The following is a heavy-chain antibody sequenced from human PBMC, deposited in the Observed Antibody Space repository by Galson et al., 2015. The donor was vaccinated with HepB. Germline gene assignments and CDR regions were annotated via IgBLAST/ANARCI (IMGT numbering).Heavy chain of an antibody. CDR3: ARLNEGDNCSSTSCYVGNPTKDAFDI. Sequence: CAISGDSVSSNSAAWNWIRQSPSRGLEWLGRTYYRSKWYNDYAVSVKSRITINPDTSKNQFSLQLNSVTPEDTAVYYCARLNEGDNCSSTSCYVGNPTKDAFDIWGQGTMVTVSS. J-gene: IGHJ3*02. V-gene: IGHV6-1*01. CDR2: TYYRSKWYN. D-gene: IGHD2-2*01. CDR1: GDSVSSNSAA.